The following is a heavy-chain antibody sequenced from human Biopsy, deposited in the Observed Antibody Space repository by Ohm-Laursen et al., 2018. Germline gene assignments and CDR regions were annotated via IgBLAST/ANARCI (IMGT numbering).Heavy chain of an antibody. J-gene: IGHJ4*02. D-gene: IGHD2-15*01. Sequence: LSLTCAVFGKTFSDYQWSWIRQPPGKGLEWIGQINQSRTTNYNPSLKSRVSISADASKYEFSLRLTSVTAADTAVYFCGNEVHGRDYWGLGAQVTVSS. CDR3: GNEVHGRDY. CDR1: GKTFSDYQ. CDR2: INQSRTT. V-gene: IGHV4-34*08.